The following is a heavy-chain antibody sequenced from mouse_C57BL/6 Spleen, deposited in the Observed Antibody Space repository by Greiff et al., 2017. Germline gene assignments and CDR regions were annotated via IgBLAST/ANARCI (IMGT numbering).Heavy chain of an antibody. CDR1: GYSITSGYY. CDR3: AREWLLRGTY. D-gene: IGHD2-3*01. V-gene: IGHV3-6*01. CDR2: ISNDGSN. J-gene: IGHJ3*01. Sequence: EVHLVESGPGLVKPSQSLSLTCSVTGYSITSGYYWYWIRQLPGNQLEWKGYISNDGSNNYNPSLNTRISITRDTSKNQFCLKLNSVTTEDTATYYCAREWLLRGTYWGQGTLVTVAA.